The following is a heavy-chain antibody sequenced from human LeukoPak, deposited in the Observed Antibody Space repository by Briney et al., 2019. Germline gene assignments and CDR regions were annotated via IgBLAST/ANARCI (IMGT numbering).Heavy chain of an antibody. Sequence: GRSLRLSCAASGFTFDDYAMHWVRQAPGKGLEWVSGISWNSGSIGYADSVKGRFTISRDNAKNSLYLQMNSLRAEDTALYYCAKDTVSDMPYYYGMDVWGQGTTVTVSS. CDR1: GFTFDDYA. CDR2: ISWNSGSI. V-gene: IGHV3-9*01. J-gene: IGHJ6*02. CDR3: AKDTVSDMPYYYGMDV. D-gene: IGHD2-2*01.